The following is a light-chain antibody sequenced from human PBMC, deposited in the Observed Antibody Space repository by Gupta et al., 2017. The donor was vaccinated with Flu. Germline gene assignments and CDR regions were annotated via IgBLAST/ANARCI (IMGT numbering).Light chain of an antibody. CDR2: TVS. V-gene: IGKV2-30*01. CDR3: RQCEHCPWA. J-gene: IGKJ1*01. Sequence: VTLGQPASSSCRSSHSRGYSQGNTYLDWFQQRPGHSPRRLIYTVSIREYGVPDRLSGCGSGTDFTLKMRSVKAEDVRIYYCRQCEHCPWAFGQGTKVEIK. CDR1: HSRGYSQGNTY.